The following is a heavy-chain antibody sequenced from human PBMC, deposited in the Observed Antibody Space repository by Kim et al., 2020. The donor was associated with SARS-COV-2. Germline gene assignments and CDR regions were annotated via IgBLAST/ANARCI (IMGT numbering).Heavy chain of an antibody. V-gene: IGHV4-34*01. J-gene: IGHJ6*04. Sequence: SETLSLTCAVYGESFNAYYWTWIRQAPGKGLEWIGEMNRSGSANYNASLKSRVTISVDTFKKQVSLKLTSVTAADTAVYYCARILGSWSNFYIQYYYYGMDVWGKGNRVPVSS. D-gene: IGHD3-3*01. CDR1: GESFNAYY. CDR2: MNRSGSA. CDR3: ARILGSWSNFYIQYYYYGMDV.